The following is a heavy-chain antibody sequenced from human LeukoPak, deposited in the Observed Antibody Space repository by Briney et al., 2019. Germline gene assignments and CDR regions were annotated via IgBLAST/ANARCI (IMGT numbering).Heavy chain of an antibody. Sequence: SETLSLTCAVYGGSFSGYYWSWIRQPPGKGLEWIGEINHSGSTNYNPSLKSRVTISVDTSKNQFSLKLSSVTAADTAVYYCARGPFLVVTAIPYYLDYWGQGTLVTVSS. D-gene: IGHD2-21*02. CDR3: ARGPFLVVTAIPYYLDY. J-gene: IGHJ4*02. CDR2: INHSGST. V-gene: IGHV4-34*01. CDR1: GGSFSGYY.